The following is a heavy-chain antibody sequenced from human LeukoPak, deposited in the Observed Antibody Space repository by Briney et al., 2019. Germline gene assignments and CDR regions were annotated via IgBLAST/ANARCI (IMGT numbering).Heavy chain of an antibody. V-gene: IGHV4-34*01. J-gene: IGHJ5*02. CDR1: GGSFGGYY. D-gene: IGHD5-18*01. CDR2: INHSGST. Sequence: SETLSLTCAVYGGSFGGYYWSWIRQPPGKGLEWIGEINHSGSTNYNPSLKSRVTISVDTSKNQFSLKLSSVTAADTAVYYCARLGVQLWTRGWFDPWGQGTLVTVSS. CDR3: ARLGVQLWTRGWFDP.